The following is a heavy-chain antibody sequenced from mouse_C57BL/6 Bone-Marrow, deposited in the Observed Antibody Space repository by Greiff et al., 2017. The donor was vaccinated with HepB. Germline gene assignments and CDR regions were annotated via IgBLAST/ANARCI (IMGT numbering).Heavy chain of an antibody. CDR1: GYAFTNYL. D-gene: IGHD2-1*01. Sequence: QVQLQQSGAELVRPGTSVKVSCKASGYAFTNYLIEWVKQRPGQGLEWIGVINPGSGGTNYNEKFKGKATLTADKSSSTAYMQLSSLTSEDSAVYCGAGEVGNYLPWFAYWGQGTLVTVSA. J-gene: IGHJ3*01. CDR2: INPGSGGT. CDR3: AGEVGNYLPWFAY. V-gene: IGHV1-54*01.